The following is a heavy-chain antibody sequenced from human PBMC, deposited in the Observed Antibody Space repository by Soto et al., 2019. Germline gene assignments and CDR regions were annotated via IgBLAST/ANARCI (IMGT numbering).Heavy chain of an antibody. D-gene: IGHD1-1*01. Sequence: QVQLVESGGTVVQPGRSLRLSCAASGFTFYTYTMHWVRQAPGKGLEWVSFILYDGSDKDYAESVKGRFTISRDNSKSTLFLQMNSLRPEDTGVYYCARPRERYAGIDDWGQGTLVTVSS. J-gene: IGHJ4*02. CDR1: GFTFYTYT. V-gene: IGHV3-30-3*01. CDR2: ILYDGSDK. CDR3: ARPRERYAGIDD.